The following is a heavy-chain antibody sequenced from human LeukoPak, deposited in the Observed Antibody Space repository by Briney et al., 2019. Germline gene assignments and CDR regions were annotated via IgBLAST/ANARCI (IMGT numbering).Heavy chain of an antibody. V-gene: IGHV1-8*03. CDR3: ARGGRSSRWYGSWFDP. CDR2: MNPNSGNT. Sequence: ASVKVSCKASGYTFTSYDINWVRQATGQGLEWMGWMNPNSGNTGYAQKFQGRVTITRNTSISTAYMELSSLRSEDTAVYYCARGGRSSRWYGSWFDPWGQGTLVTVSS. J-gene: IGHJ5*02. CDR1: GYTFTSYD. D-gene: IGHD6-13*01.